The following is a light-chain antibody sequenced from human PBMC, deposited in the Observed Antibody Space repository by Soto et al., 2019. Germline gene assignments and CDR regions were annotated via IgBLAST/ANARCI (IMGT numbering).Light chain of an antibody. CDR3: ISYTGSSTSYV. CDR1: SSNIGAGYD. Sequence: QSVLTQPPSVSGAPGQMVTISCTGSSSNIGAGYDVHWYQQLPGTAPKLLIYGNNNRPSGVPDRFSGSKSGNTASLTISGLQAEDEADYYCISYTGSSTSYVFGSGTKLTVL. J-gene: IGLJ1*01. CDR2: GNN. V-gene: IGLV1-40*01.